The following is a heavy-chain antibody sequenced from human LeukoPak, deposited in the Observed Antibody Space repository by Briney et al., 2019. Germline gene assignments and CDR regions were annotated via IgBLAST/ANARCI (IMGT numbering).Heavy chain of an antibody. CDR1: GFNLSSYA. CDR2: ISYDGSNK. J-gene: IGHJ4*02. CDR3: ARDGENYDSSGYYYSSFDY. V-gene: IGHV3-30-3*01. Sequence: PGRSLRLSCAASGFNLSSYAMHRVCMHPAKGPEREAVISYDGSNKYYADSVKGRFTISRDNSKNTLYLQMNSLRAEDTAVYYCARDGENYDSSGYYYSSFDYWGQGTLVTVSS. D-gene: IGHD3-22*01.